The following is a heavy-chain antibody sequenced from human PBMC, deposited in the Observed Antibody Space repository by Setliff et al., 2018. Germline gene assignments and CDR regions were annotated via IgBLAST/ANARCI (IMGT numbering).Heavy chain of an antibody. J-gene: IGHJ4*02. D-gene: IGHD3-10*01. CDR2: IKEDGSEK. Sequence: GGSLRLSCAASRFTFSNYWMSWVRQAPGKGLEWVANIKEDGSEKYYVDSVKGRFTISRDNAKNSLYLQMNSLRAEDTAVYYCARDDYYGSGSYFNYFDYWGQGTLVTVSS. CDR3: ARDDYYGSGSYFNYFDY. CDR1: RFTFSNYW. V-gene: IGHV3-7*01.